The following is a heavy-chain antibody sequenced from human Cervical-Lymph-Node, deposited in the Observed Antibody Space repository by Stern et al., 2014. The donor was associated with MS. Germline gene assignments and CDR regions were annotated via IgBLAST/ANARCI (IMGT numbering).Heavy chain of an antibody. J-gene: IGHJ4*02. CDR1: GFTFSSYA. CDR3: AKSTVTSLSDY. CDR2: ISGRGGST. V-gene: IGHV3-23*04. D-gene: IGHD4-17*01. Sequence: EVHLVESGGGLAQPGGSLRMSCAASGFTFSSYAMSWVRQAPGKGLEWESAISGRGGSTYCADSAKGALTISRDHSKNTLYLQMNSLRAEDTAVYYCAKSTVTSLSDYWGQGTLVTVSS.